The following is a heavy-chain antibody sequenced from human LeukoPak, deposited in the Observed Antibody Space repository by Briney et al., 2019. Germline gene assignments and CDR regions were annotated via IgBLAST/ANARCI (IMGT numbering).Heavy chain of an antibody. J-gene: IGHJ4*02. CDR2: ISGRDGST. V-gene: IGHV3-23*01. D-gene: IGHD6-19*01. CDR3: AKDTPDDISVAAPYFDY. CDR1: GFTFNNFA. Sequence: LGGSLRLSCAASGFTFNNFAMSWVRQAPRKGLEWVSGISGRDGSTYYADSVKGRFTISRDNSRNTVFLQMNSLRGEDTAVYFCAKDTPDDISVAAPYFDYWGQGTLVTVSS.